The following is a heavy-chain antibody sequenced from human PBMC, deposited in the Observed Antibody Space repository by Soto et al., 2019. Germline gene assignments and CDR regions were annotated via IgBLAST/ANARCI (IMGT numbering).Heavy chain of an antibody. D-gene: IGHD2-21*02. J-gene: IGHJ6*02. V-gene: IGHV4-39*01. CDR2: IHSHSGST. CDR1: AASVTRSSYY. Sequence: PSETLSLTCSVSAASVTRSSYYWAWIRQPPGKGLEWIASIHSHSGSTYYDPSLRGRVLISVDSSKNHFSLNLSSVTAADTAVYDCATPGDDYGLGVWGQGTTVTVSS. CDR3: ATPGDDYGLGV.